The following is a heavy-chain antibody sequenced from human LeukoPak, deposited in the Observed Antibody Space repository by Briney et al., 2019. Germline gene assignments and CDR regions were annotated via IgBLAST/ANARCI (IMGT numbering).Heavy chain of an antibody. CDR1: GFTFSSYG. CDR2: IRYDGSNK. J-gene: IGHJ4*02. D-gene: IGHD2-2*01. CDR3: ARLENLGYCSSTSCPDY. Sequence: GGSLRLSCEASGFTFSSYGMHWVRQAPGKGLEWVAFIRYDGSNKYYADSMKGRFTISIDNSKNTLYLQMNSLRAEDTAVYYCARLENLGYCSSTSCPDYWGQGTLVTVSS. V-gene: IGHV3-30*02.